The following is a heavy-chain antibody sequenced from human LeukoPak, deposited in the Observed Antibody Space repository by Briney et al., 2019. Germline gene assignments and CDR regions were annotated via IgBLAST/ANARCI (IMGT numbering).Heavy chain of an antibody. CDR1: GLTFSSFW. J-gene: IGHJ5*02. Sequence: GGSLRLSCAASGLTFSSFWMNWVRPAPGKGLGWVAHINQDGSEIHYVGSVRGRFTISRDDAKQSLYLQRNSLRAEDTAVYYCVRDLDGGDDHWGQGTLVTVSS. CDR2: INQDGSEI. CDR3: VRDLDGGDDH. V-gene: IGHV3-7*04. D-gene: IGHD3-16*01.